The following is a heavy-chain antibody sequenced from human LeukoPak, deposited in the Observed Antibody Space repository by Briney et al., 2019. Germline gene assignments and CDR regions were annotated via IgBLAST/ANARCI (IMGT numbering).Heavy chain of an antibody. V-gene: IGHV1-18*01. D-gene: IGHD3-22*01. J-gene: IGHJ5*02. Sequence: GASVKVSCKASGYTFTSYGISWVRQAPGQGLEWMGWISAYNGNTNYAQKLQGRVTMTTDTSTSTAYMELRSLRSDDTAVYYCARVGDYYDSSGSNWFDPWGQGTLVTVSS. CDR3: ARVGDYYDSSGSNWFDP. CDR2: ISAYNGNT. CDR1: GYTFTSYG.